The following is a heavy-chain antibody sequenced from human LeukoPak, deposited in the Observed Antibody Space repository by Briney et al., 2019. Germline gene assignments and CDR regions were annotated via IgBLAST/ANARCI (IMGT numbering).Heavy chain of an antibody. CDR3: ARREISGWYVDY. J-gene: IGHJ4*02. CDR2: ISYDGSYK. V-gene: IGHV3-30*19. D-gene: IGHD6-19*01. CDR1: GFTFSSYG. Sequence: GGSLRLSCAASGFTFSSYGMHWVRQAPGKGLEWVAIISYDGSYKYYADSVKGRFTISRDNSKNTLYLQMNSLRAVDTAMYYCARREISGWYVDYWGQGTLVTVSS.